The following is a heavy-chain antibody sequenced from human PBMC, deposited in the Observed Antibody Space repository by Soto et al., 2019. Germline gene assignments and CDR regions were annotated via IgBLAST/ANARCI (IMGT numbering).Heavy chain of an antibody. CDR3: ARDLSH. CDR2: INSASSTT. Sequence: DVQLVESGGGWVQPGGSLRLSCAASGFPFSQYAMHWVRQAPGKGLEWISYINSASSTTFHADSIKGRLTVSRDNAKNSVYLHMSSLRHEDTAVYYCARDLSHWGQGTLVTVSS. J-gene: IGHJ4*02. CDR1: GFPFSQYA. V-gene: IGHV3-48*02.